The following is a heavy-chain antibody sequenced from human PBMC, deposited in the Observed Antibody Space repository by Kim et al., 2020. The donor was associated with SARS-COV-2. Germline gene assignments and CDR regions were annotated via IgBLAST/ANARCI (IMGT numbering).Heavy chain of an antibody. Sequence: SSTDPASVQGRFTISRDNAKNTLYLQMNSLRAEDTAVYYCANAMSGTSNYWGQGTLVTVSS. V-gene: IGHV3-74*01. CDR3: ANAMSGTSNY. D-gene: IGHD3-10*01. CDR2: SST. J-gene: IGHJ4*02.